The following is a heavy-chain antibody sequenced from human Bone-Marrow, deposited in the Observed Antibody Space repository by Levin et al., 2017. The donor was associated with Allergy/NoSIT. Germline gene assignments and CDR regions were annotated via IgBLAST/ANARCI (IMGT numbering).Heavy chain of an antibody. D-gene: IGHD3-10*01. CDR3: ARAGSDYYGSGSDRNWFDP. Sequence: GGSLRLSCAASGFTFSRYWMTWVRQAPGKGLEWVANIKQDGSEKYYVDSVKGRFTISRDNAKNSLYLQMNNLGAEDTAVYYCARAGSDYYGSGSDRNWFDPWGQGTLVTVSS. CDR2: IKQDGSEK. CDR1: GFTFSRYW. J-gene: IGHJ5*02. V-gene: IGHV3-7*01.